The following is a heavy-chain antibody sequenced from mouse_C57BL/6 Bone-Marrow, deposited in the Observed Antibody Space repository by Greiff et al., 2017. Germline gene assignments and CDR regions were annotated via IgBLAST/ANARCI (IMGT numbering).Heavy chain of an antibody. CDR3: ARSGYSNYDAMDY. D-gene: IGHD2-5*01. J-gene: IGHJ4*01. CDR2: IRNKANGYTT. V-gene: IGHV7-3*01. CDR1: GFTFTDYY. Sequence: EVMLVESGGGLVQPGGSLSLSCAASGFTFTDYYMSWVRQPPGQALEWLGFIRNKANGYTTEYSASVKGRFTISRDNSQSILYLQMNALRAKDSATYYCARSGYSNYDAMDYWGQGTAVTVSS.